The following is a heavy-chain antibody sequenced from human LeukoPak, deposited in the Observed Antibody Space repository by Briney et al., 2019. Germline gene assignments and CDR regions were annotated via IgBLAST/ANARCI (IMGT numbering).Heavy chain of an antibody. Sequence: QAGGSLRLSCAASGFIFNNFWMHWVRQVPGKGLVWVSHTNSDGSTTDYADSVRGRFTISRDNAKNTLYLQMNRLTVEDTAVYYCGRGMRDYYGLDYWGQGILVTVSS. CDR1: GFIFNNFW. CDR3: GRGMRDYYGLDY. V-gene: IGHV3-74*01. CDR2: TNSDGSTT. J-gene: IGHJ4*02. D-gene: IGHD3-10*01.